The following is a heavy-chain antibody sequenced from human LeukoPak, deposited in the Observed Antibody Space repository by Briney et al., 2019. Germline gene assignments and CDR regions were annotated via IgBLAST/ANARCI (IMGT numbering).Heavy chain of an antibody. Sequence: PGGSLRLSCAASGFIFSSYSMNWVRQAPGKGLEWVSSISTSNDFVYYSDSVKGRFTISRDNAKNSLYLQMNSLRAEDTAVYYCASRDGVCISSSSCWGQGTLVTVSS. J-gene: IGHJ4*02. CDR2: ISTSNDFV. CDR1: GFIFSSYS. V-gene: IGHV3-21*01. D-gene: IGHD6-6*01. CDR3: ASRDGVCISSSSC.